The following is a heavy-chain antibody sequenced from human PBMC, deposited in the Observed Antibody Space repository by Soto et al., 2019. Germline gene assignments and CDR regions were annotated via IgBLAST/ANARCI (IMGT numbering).Heavy chain of an antibody. CDR2: LSYDISNK. J-gene: IGHJ4*02. Sequence: QVQLVESGGGVVQPGRSLRLSCAASGFTFSNYAMHWVRQAPGKGLEWVAVLSYDISNKYYADSVKGRFTISRDNSKNPGYLQMNRLKTDDTAIYYFARGRNYVGSGNYYPDYWGQGTLVVVSS. D-gene: IGHD3-10*01. CDR1: GFTFSNYA. V-gene: IGHV3-30-3*01. CDR3: ARGRNYVGSGNYYPDY.